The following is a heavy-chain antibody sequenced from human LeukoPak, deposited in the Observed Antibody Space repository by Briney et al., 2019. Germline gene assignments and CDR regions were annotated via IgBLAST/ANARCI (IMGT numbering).Heavy chain of an antibody. CDR3: AKDEYDILTGSGGFDY. V-gene: IGHV3-9*01. D-gene: IGHD3-9*01. J-gene: IGHJ4*02. CDR2: ISWNSGSI. CDR1: GFTFDDYA. Sequence: GRSLSLSCAPSGFTFDDYAMHWVRPAPREGVEWVSGISWNSGSIGYADSVKGRFTISRDNAKNSLYLQINSLRAEDTALYYCAKDEYDILTGSGGFDYWGQGTLVTVSS.